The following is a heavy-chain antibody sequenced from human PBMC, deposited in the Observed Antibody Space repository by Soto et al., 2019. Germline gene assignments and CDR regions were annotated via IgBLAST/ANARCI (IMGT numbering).Heavy chain of an antibody. CDR1: GYTFTSYY. D-gene: IGHD2-8*01. Sequence: ASVKVSCKASGYTFTSYYMHWVRQAPGQGLEWMGIINPSGGSTSYAQKFQGRVTMTRDTSTSTVYMELSSLRSEDTAVYYCARDRALGYCTNGVCYIGDYWGQGTLVTVSS. V-gene: IGHV1-46*01. J-gene: IGHJ4*02. CDR2: INPSGGST. CDR3: ARDRALGYCTNGVCYIGDY.